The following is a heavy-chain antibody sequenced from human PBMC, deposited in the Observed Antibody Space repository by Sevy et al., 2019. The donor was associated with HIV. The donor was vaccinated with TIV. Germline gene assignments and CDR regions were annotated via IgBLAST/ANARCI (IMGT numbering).Heavy chain of an antibody. CDR3: AGENAWGRGYS. Sequence: SETLSLTCTVSGGSMSHYYWSWIRQPPGKGLEWIGHISYIGTTNYNPSLKSRVIISIDTSKNQFSLRLSSVTAADTAMYYCAGENAWGRGYSWGQGTLVTVS. V-gene: IGHV4-59*08. CDR1: GGSMSHYY. J-gene: IGHJ4*02. D-gene: IGHD1-26*01. CDR2: ISYIGTT.